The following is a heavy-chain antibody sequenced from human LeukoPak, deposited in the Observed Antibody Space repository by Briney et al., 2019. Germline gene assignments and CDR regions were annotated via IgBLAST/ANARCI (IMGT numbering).Heavy chain of an antibody. J-gene: IGHJ4*02. CDR2: ISAYNGNT. CDR1: GYTFTSYG. CDR3: ARDLRGAMVRGVPFDY. V-gene: IGHV1-18*01. Sequence: ASVKVSCKASGYTFTSYGISWVRQAPGQGLEWMGWISAYNGNTNYAQKLQGRVTMTTDTSTSTAYMELRSLRSDDTAVYYCARDLRGAMVRGVPFDYWGQGTLVTVSS. D-gene: IGHD3-10*01.